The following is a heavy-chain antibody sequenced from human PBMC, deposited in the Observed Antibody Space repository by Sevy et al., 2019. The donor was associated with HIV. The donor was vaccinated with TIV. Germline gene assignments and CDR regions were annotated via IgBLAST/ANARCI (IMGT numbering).Heavy chain of an antibody. CDR3: STEGLYCSGGSCSSEGFDF. CDR2: FNSKTDGGTT. J-gene: IGHJ4*02. D-gene: IGHD2-15*01. CDR1: GFPFSNAW. Sequence: GGSLRLSCAAFGFPFSNAWMNWVRQAPGKGLEWVGRFNSKTDGGTTDYAAPLKGRFTISRDDSKNTSYLQMNGLRSEDTAVYYCSTEGLYCSGGSCSSEGFDFWGQGTLVTVSS. V-gene: IGHV3-15*01.